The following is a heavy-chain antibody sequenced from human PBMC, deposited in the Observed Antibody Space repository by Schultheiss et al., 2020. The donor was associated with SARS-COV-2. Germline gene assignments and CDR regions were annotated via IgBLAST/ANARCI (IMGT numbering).Heavy chain of an antibody. CDR3: AREGYDFWSGYYPHDAFDI. CDR1: GFTFSSYG. Sequence: GGSLRLSCAASGFTFSSYGMHWVRQAPGKGLEWVAVIWYDGSNKYYADSVKGRFTISRDNSKNTLYLQMNSLRAEDTAVYYCAREGYDFWSGYYPHDAFDIWGQGTMVTVSS. CDR2: IWYDGSNK. J-gene: IGHJ3*02. D-gene: IGHD3-3*01. V-gene: IGHV3-33*01.